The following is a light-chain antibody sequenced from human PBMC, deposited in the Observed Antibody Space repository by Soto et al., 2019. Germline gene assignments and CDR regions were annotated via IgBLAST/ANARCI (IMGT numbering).Light chain of an antibody. J-gene: IGLJ1*01. Sequence: QSALTQPRSVSGSPGQSGTISCTGTSSDVGGYNYVSWYQQHPDKAPKVMIYDVSKRPSGVPDRFSGSKSGNTASLTISGLQAEDEADYHCCSYAGNFYVFGTGTKLTVL. CDR2: DVS. V-gene: IGLV2-11*01. CDR3: CSYAGNFYV. CDR1: SSDVGGYNY.